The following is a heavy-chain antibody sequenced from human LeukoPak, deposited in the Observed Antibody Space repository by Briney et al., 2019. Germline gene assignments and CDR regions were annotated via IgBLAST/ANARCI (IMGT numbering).Heavy chain of an antibody. J-gene: IGHJ5*02. V-gene: IGHV3-66*01. D-gene: IGHD1-26*01. CDR1: GFTISTNY. Sequence: QPGRSLRLSCVASGFTISTNYMSWVRQAPGKGLKWVPVIYASGSTYYADSMKGRFTISRDNSKNTLYLQMNSLRAEDTAVYYCAREVGSWGQGTLVTVSS. CDR2: IYASGST. CDR3: AREVGS.